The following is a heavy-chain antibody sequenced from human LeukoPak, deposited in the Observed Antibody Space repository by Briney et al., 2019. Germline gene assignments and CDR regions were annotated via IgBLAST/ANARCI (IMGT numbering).Heavy chain of an antibody. V-gene: IGHV1-2*02. CDR2: INPNSGGT. J-gene: IGHJ5*02. Sequence: ASVKVSCKASGYTFTGYYMHWVRRAPGQGLEWMGWINPNSGGTNYAQKFQGRVTMTRDTSISTAYMELSRLRSDDTAVYYCARAHDYGDLPNWFDPWGQGTLVTVSS. D-gene: IGHD4-17*01. CDR1: GYTFTGYY. CDR3: ARAHDYGDLPNWFDP.